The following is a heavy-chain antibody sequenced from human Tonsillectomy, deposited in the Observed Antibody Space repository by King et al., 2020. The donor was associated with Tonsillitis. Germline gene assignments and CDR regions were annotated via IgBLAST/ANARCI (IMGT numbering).Heavy chain of an antibody. CDR3: AGGLTMVATVNSRFDY. V-gene: IGHV3-11*05. CDR1: GFTFSDYY. CDR2: ISSSGTYT. J-gene: IGHJ4*02. Sequence: VQLVESGGGLVKPGGSLRLSCAASGFTFSDYYMSWIRQAPGKGLEWVSYISSSGTYTNYADSVRGRFTISRDNAKNSLYLQMNSRIADDTAVYYCAGGLTMVATVNSRFDYWGQGTLVSVSS. D-gene: IGHD4/OR15-4a*01.